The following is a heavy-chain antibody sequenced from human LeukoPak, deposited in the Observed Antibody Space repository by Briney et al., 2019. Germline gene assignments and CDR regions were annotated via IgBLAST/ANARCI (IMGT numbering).Heavy chain of an antibody. J-gene: IGHJ4*02. CDR1: GFTFSNAW. CDR2: IKQDGSEK. Sequence: GGSLRLSCAASGFTFSNAWMSWVRQAPGKGLEWVANIKQDGSEKYYVDSVKGRFTISRDNAKNSLYLQMNSLRAEDTAVYYCARDGTPPGDYWGQGTLVTVSS. D-gene: IGHD1-26*01. CDR3: ARDGTPPGDY. V-gene: IGHV3-7*01.